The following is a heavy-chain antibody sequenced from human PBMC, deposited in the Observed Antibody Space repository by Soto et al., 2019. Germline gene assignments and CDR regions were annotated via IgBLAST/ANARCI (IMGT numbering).Heavy chain of an antibody. CDR3: ASGIDFYNAMDV. CDR1: GYSISSGYY. J-gene: IGHJ6*01. D-gene: IGHD1-20*01. Sequence: QVQLQESGPGLVKPSETLSLTCAVSGYSISSGYYWGWIRQPPGKGLEWIGSIYHSGSTYYNASLKSRVTISVDTSKNQFSLKLSSVTDADTAVYYCASGIDFYNAMDVWGQGTTVTVSS. V-gene: IGHV4-38-2*01. CDR2: IYHSGST.